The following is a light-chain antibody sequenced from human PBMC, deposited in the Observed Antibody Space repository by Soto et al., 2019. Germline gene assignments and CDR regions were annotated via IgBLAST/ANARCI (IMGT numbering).Light chain of an antibody. J-gene: IGKJ2*01. CDR3: QQANSFPYT. CDR2: AAS. CDR1: QGISSW. V-gene: IGKV1-12*01. Sequence: DIQMTQSPSSVSAPVGDRVTITCRASQGISSWLAWYQQKPGKAPMLLIYAASSLHSGVPSRFRVSGSGTDLTLTISSLQPEEFATYNWQQANSFPYTFGQGIKLEIK.